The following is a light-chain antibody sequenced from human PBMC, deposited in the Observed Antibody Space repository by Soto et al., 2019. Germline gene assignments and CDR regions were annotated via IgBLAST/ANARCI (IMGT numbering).Light chain of an antibody. Sequence: QSALTQPASVSGSPGQSITISCTGTSSDVGAYNYVSWYQHHPGKAPKLMIHEVSNRPSGISNRFSGSKSGNTASLTISGLQAEDEADYYCSLYTSENAYVFGTGTKLTVL. V-gene: IGLV2-14*01. CDR1: SSDVGAYNY. CDR2: EVS. J-gene: IGLJ1*01. CDR3: SLYTSENAYV.